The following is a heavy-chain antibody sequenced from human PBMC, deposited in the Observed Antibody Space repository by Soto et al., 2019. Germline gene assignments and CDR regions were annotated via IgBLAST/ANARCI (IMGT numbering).Heavy chain of an antibody. Sequence: QVQLVQSGAEVEKPGASVKVSCKASGYTFTNYAIHWVRQAPGQRPEWLGWINAGDGSTRYSEDFQGRVTITRDTSANTAYMELSSLRSEDTALYYCARDCTGGSCYSHFDLWGQGALVTVSS. V-gene: IGHV1-3*01. CDR2: INAGDGST. D-gene: IGHD2-15*01. CDR3: ARDCTGGSCYSHFDL. CDR1: GYTFTNYA. J-gene: IGHJ4*02.